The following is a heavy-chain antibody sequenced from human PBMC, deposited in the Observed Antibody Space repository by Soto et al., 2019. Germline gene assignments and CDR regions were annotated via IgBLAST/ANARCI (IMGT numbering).Heavy chain of an antibody. V-gene: IGHV4-59*01. J-gene: IGHJ6*02. CDR3: AGDEGYGGNAYYYYGMDV. D-gene: IGHD2-15*01. CDR2: IYYSGST. Sequence: QVQLQESGPGLVKPSETLSLTCTVSGGSISSYYWSWIRQPPGKGLEWIGYIYYSGSTNYNPSLKSRVTISVDTSKNQFSLKLSSVTAADTAVYYCAGDEGYGGNAYYYYGMDVWGQGTTVTVSS. CDR1: GGSISSYY.